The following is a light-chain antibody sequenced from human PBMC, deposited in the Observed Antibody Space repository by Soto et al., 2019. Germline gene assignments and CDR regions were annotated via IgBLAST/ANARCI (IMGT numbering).Light chain of an antibody. CDR2: DAS. V-gene: IGKV3-20*01. CDR1: QTVRNNY. Sequence: VLTQSPGTLPLSPGERATLSCRVSQTVRNNYLAWYQQKPGQAPRLXIYDASSRDTGIPDRFSGGGSGTEFTLTISRLEPEDFAVYYCQQFSSYTLTFGGGTKVDIK. J-gene: IGKJ4*01. CDR3: QQFSSYTLT.